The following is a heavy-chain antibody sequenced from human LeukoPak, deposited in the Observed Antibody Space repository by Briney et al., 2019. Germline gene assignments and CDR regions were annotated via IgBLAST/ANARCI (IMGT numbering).Heavy chain of an antibody. CDR2: INTGNGDT. CDR3: AREEELLPHAFDI. Sequence: ASVKVSCKASGYTFTSYAMHWVRQAPGQRLEWMGWINTGNGDTKYSQKFHGRVTITRDTSASTAYMKLSSLRSEDTAVYYCAREEELLPHAFDIWGQGTMVTVSS. J-gene: IGHJ3*02. D-gene: IGHD2-15*01. V-gene: IGHV1-3*04. CDR1: GYTFTSYA.